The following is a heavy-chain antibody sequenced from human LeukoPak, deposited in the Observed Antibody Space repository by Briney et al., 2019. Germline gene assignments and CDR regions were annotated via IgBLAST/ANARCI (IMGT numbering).Heavy chain of an antibody. CDR2: INSDGIST. J-gene: IGHJ4*02. CDR1: GFTFSSYW. V-gene: IGHV3-74*01. Sequence: GGSLRLSCAASGFTFSSYWMHWVRQAPGKGLVWVSRINSDGISTTYADTVKGRFTISRDNAKNTLYLQMNSLRAEDTAVYYCARTYYYDSRAPRGIGYWGQGTLVTVSS. CDR3: ARTYYYDSRAPRGIGY. D-gene: IGHD3-22*01.